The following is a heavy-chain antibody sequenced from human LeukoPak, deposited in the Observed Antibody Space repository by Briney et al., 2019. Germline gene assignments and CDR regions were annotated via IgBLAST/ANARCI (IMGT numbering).Heavy chain of an antibody. J-gene: IGHJ4*02. CDR1: GGSISGYY. V-gene: IGHV4-59*01. D-gene: IGHD1-1*01. CDR2: IYYSGNT. CDR3: AREGTTGWAF. Sequence: SETLSLTCTISGGSISGYYWSWIRQPPGKGLEWIGYIYYSGNTKYNPSFNSRVTMSVDTSKNQFSLKLTSVTAADTAVYFCAREGTTGWAFWGQGTLVTVSS.